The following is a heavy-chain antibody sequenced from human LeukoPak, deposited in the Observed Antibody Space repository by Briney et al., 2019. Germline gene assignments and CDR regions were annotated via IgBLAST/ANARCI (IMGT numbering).Heavy chain of an antibody. V-gene: IGHV4-39*01. J-gene: IGHJ2*01. CDR1: GGSISSRTYY. D-gene: IGHD3-10*01. Sequence: SETLSLTCTVSGGSISSRTYYWGWIRQPPGKGLAWVGSIFQSGTTYYNPSLQSRVTISVDTSRNQFSLKVNTVTAADTAVYYCTRAHRVRQGIHWYFDLWGRGTLVTVSS. CDR2: IFQSGTT. CDR3: TRAHRVRQGIHWYFDL.